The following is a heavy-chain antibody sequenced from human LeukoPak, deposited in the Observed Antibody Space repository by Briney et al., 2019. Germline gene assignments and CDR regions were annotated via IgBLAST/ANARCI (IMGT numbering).Heavy chain of an antibody. Sequence: PSETLSLTCTVSGYSISSGYYWGWIRQPPGKGLEWIGSIYHSGSTYYNPSLKSRVTISVDTSKNQFSLKLSSVTAADTAVYYCARADKIWFGELPKYFDYWGQGTLVTVSS. V-gene: IGHV4-38-2*02. CDR1: GYSISSGYY. D-gene: IGHD3-10*01. CDR3: ARADKIWFGELPKYFDY. J-gene: IGHJ4*02. CDR2: IYHSGST.